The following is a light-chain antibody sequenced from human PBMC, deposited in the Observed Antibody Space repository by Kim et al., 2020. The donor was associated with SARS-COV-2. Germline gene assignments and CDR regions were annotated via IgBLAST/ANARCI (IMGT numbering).Light chain of an antibody. CDR2: DAF. J-gene: IGKJ1*01. V-gene: IGKV3-11*01. CDR1: QSVGNS. CDR3: QQRGNWPLT. Sequence: EIVLTQSPGTLSLSPGERATLSCRASQSVGNSFAWYQQKPGQAPRLLIYDAFSRATGIPARFSASGSGTDFTLTISSLEPEDFAVYYCQQRGNWPLTFGQGTKVDIK.